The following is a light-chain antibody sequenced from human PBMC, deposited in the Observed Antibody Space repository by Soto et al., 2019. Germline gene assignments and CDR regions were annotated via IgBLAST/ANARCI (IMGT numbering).Light chain of an antibody. CDR3: QQYGSSSWT. CDR1: QSISRY. J-gene: IGKJ1*01. CDR2: GAS. Sequence: IVLTQSPGTLSLSPGERTTSSCRASQSISRYLAWYQQQPGQATRLLIYGASSRATGIPDRFSGSGSGTDFTLTSSRLEPEDFAVYYCQQYGSSSWTFGQGTKVEIK. V-gene: IGKV3-20*01.